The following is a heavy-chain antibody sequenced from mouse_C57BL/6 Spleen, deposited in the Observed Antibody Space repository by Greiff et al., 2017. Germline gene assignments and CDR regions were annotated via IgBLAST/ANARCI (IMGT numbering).Heavy chain of an antibody. CDR1: GYTFTSYW. D-gene: IGHD1-1*01. J-gene: IGHJ2*01. V-gene: IGHV1-69*01. Sequence: QVQLQQPGAELVMPGASVKLSCKASGYTFTSYWMHWVKQRPGQGLEWIGEIDPSDSYTNYNQKFKGKSTLTVDKSSSTAYMQLSSLTSEDSAVYYCARHLDGSSYDYWGQGTTLTVAS. CDR3: ARHLDGSSYDY. CDR2: IDPSDSYT.